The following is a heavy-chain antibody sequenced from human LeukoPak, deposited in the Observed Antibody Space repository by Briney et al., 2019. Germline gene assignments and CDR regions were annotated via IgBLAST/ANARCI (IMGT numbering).Heavy chain of an antibody. D-gene: IGHD2-15*01. CDR3: ARENRKVGGGTNTHFDY. V-gene: IGHV1-8*03. Sequence: GASVKVSCKASGYTFTSYDINWVRQATGQGLEWMGWMNPNSGNTGYAQKFQGRVTITRNTSISTAYMELSSLRSEDTAVYYCARENRKVGGGTNTHFDYWGQGTLVTVSS. J-gene: IGHJ4*02. CDR2: MNPNSGNT. CDR1: GYTFTSYD.